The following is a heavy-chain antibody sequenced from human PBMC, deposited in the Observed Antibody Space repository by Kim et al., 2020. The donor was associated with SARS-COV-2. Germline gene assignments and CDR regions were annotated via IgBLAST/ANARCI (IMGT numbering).Heavy chain of an antibody. D-gene: IGHD2-8*02. V-gene: IGHV1-69*13. J-gene: IGHJ5*02. CDR2: IIPIFGTA. CDR3: ARGGIVLVVYAHNWFDP. CDR1: GGTFSSYA. Sequence: SVKVSCKASGGTFSSYAISWVRQAPGQGLEWMGGIIPIFGTANYAQKFQGRVTITADESTSTAYMELSSLRSEDTAVYYCARGGIVLVVYAHNWFDPWGQGTLVTVSS.